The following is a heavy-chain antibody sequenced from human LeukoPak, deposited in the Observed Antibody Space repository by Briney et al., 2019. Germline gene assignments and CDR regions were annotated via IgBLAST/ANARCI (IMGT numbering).Heavy chain of an antibody. CDR2: IIPIFGTA. V-gene: IGHV1-69*05. CDR1: GGAFSSYA. J-gene: IGHJ6*03. Sequence: SVKVSCKASGGAFSSYAISWVRQDPGQGLEWMGGIIPIFGTANYAQKLQGRVTITTDDSTSTAYMELSSLRSEDTAVYYCARGGSSWLNYYYYMDVWGKGTTVTVSS. CDR3: ARGGSSWLNYYYYMDV. D-gene: IGHD6-13*01.